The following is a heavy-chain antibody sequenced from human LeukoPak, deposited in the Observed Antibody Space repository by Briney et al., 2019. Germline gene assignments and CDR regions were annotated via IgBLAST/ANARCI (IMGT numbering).Heavy chain of an antibody. J-gene: IGHJ4*02. CDR1: GGFISTSTYY. V-gene: IGHV4-39*07. CDR3: ARRRGVAFWGYDSSGYFDY. D-gene: IGHD3-22*01. Sequence: SETLSLTCTVSGGFISTSTYYWSWIRQPPGKGLEWIGEINHSGSTNYNPSLKSRVTISVDTSKNQFSLRLSSVTAADTAVYYCARRRGVAFWGYDSSGYFDYWGQGTLVTVSS. CDR2: INHSGST.